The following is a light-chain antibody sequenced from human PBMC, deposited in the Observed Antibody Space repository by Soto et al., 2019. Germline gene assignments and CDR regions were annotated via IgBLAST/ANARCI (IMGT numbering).Light chain of an antibody. V-gene: IGKV1-33*01. J-gene: IGKJ4*01. CDR3: QQFHNLPLT. CDR1: QDIRDD. Sequence: IQMTQSPSSLAASVGARVTITCLASQDIRDDLNWYQQKPGKAPTLLIYDASDVETGVPSRFSGSGYGTEFILTITSLQPEDLATYYCQQFHNLPLTFGGGTKVEIK. CDR2: DAS.